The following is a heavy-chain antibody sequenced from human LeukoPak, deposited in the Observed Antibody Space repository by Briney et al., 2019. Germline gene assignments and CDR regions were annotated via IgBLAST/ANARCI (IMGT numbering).Heavy chain of an antibody. Sequence: GGSLRLSCAAPGFTFDDYAMHWVRQAPGKGLEWVSGISWISGIIGYADSVKGRFTISRDNAKNSLYLQMNSLRAEDMALYYCAKGMYSGYDLGDYYFDYCGRGTQVTVSP. J-gene: IGHJ4*02. CDR1: GFTFDDYA. V-gene: IGHV3-9*03. CDR2: ISWISGII. CDR3: AKGMYSGYDLGDYYFDY. D-gene: IGHD5-12*01.